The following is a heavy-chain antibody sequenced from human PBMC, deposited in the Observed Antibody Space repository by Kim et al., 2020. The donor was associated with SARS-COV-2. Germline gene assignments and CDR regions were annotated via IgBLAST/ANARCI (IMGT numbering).Heavy chain of an antibody. J-gene: IGHJ6*02. CDR2: INHSGST. CDR1: GGSFSGYY. D-gene: IGHD2-8*01. CDR3: ARGRDGPYYYYGMDV. Sequence: SETLSLTCAVYGGSFSGYYWSWIRQPPGKGLEWIGEINHSGSTNYNPSLKSRVTISVDTSKNQFSLKLSSVTAADTAVYYCARGRDGPYYYYGMDVWGQGTTVTVSS. V-gene: IGHV4-34*01.